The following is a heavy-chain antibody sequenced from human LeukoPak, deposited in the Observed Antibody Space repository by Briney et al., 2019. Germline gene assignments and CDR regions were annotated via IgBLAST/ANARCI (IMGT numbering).Heavy chain of an antibody. V-gene: IGHV4-39*07. Sequence: SETLSLTCTVSGGSISTSSYYWGWVRQPPGKGLEWIGSIFYSGTTYYNPSLKGRVTISVDTSKNQFSLKLSSVTAADTAVYCCARSLARNSGSYPPKDWGQGTLVTVSS. CDR2: IFYSGTT. D-gene: IGHD1-26*01. CDR3: ARSLARNSGSYPPKD. J-gene: IGHJ4*02. CDR1: GGSISTSSYY.